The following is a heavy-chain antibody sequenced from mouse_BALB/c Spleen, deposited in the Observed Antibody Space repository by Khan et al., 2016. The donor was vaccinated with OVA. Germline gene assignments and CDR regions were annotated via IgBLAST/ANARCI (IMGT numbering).Heavy chain of an antibody. CDR1: GFTFSSFG. CDR3: ARVNWAWFAY. V-gene: IGHV5-17*02. CDR2: ISSDSYTI. D-gene: IGHD4-1*01. J-gene: IGHJ3*01. Sequence: EVQLVESGGGLVQPGGSRKLSCAASGFTFSSFGMHWVRQAPEKGLEWVAYISSDSYTIYYADTVKGRFTISRDNPRKTLFLQMTSLGSEDTAMYYCARVNWAWFAYWGQGTLVTVSA.